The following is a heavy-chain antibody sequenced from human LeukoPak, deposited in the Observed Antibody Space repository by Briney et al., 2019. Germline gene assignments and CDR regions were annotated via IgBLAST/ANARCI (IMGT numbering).Heavy chain of an antibody. CDR2: ISGSGGST. D-gene: IGHD3-10*01. J-gene: IGHJ4*02. CDR3: AKGVGRPYVFDY. Sequence: GGSLRLSCAASGFTFSSYAMSWFRQAPGKGLEWVSAISGSGGSTYYADSVKGRFTISRDNSKNTLYLQMNSLRAEDTAVYYCAKGVGRPYVFDYWGQGTLVTVSS. CDR1: GFTFSSYA. V-gene: IGHV3-23*01.